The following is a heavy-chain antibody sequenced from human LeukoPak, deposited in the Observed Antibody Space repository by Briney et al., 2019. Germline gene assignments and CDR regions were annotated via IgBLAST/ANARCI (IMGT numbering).Heavy chain of an antibody. CDR3: ARPFSSGYYYDY. CDR1: GGTFSSYA. D-gene: IGHD3-22*01. CDR2: IIPIFGTA. Sequence: SVKVSCKASGGTFSSYAISWVRQAPGQGLEWMGGIIPIFGTANYAQKFQGRVTITADKSTSTAYMELSSLRSEDTAVYYCARPFSSGYYYDYWGQGTLVTVSS. J-gene: IGHJ4*02. V-gene: IGHV1-69*06.